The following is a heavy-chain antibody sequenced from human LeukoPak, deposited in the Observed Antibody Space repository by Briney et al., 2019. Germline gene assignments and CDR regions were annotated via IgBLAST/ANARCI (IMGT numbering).Heavy chain of an antibody. V-gene: IGHV3-48*01. Sequence: PGGSLRLSCAASGFTFSSYSMNWVRQAPGKGLEWVSYISSSSSTIYYADSVKGRFTISRDNAKNSLYLQMNSLRAEDTAVYYCARGSSVGASLFDYWGQGTLMTVSS. CDR3: ARGSSVGASLFDY. J-gene: IGHJ4*02. CDR2: ISSSSSTI. CDR1: GFTFSSYS. D-gene: IGHD1-26*01.